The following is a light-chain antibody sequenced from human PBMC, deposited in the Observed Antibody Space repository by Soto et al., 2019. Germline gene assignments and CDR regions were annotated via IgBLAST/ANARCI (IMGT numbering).Light chain of an antibody. CDR2: GAS. Sequence: EIVLTQSPGTLSLSPGERATLSCRASQSVSSNYLAWYQQKPGQAPRLVIYGASTRATGIPDRFSGSGSGTDFTLTISRLEPEDFAVYYCQQYGSSPWTFGQGTKVEIK. CDR3: QQYGSSPWT. CDR1: QSVSSNY. V-gene: IGKV3-20*01. J-gene: IGKJ1*01.